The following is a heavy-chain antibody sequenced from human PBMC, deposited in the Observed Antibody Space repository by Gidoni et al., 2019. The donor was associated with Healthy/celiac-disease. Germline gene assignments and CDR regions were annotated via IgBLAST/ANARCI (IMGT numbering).Heavy chain of an antibody. CDR3: ARNKPPLGFLLGAAVFDI. CDR1: GGTFSSYA. Sequence: QVQLVQSGAEVKKPGSSVKVSCKASGGTFSSYAISWVRQAPGQGLEWMGRIIPILGIANYAQKFQGRVTITADKSTSTAYMELSSLRSEDTAVYYCARNKPPLGFLLGAAVFDIWGQGTMVTVSS. J-gene: IGHJ3*02. D-gene: IGHD7-27*01. V-gene: IGHV1-69*09. CDR2: IIPILGIA.